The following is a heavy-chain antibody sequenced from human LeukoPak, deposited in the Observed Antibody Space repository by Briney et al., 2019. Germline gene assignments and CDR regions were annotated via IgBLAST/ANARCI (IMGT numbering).Heavy chain of an antibody. Sequence: PGGSLRLSCAASGFTFSSYWMSWVRQAPGKGLEWVANIKQDGSEKYYVDSVKGRFTISRDNAKNSLYLQMNSLRAEDTAVYYCARVGGVGRFLEWLLPYYYYYMDVWGKGTTVTVSS. D-gene: IGHD3-3*01. V-gene: IGHV3-7*01. J-gene: IGHJ6*03. CDR3: ARVGGVGRFLEWLLPYYYYYMDV. CDR1: GFTFSSYW. CDR2: IKQDGSEK.